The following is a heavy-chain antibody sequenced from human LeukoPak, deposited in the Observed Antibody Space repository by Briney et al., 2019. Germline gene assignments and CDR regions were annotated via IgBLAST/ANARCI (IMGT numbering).Heavy chain of an antibody. CDR2: IDHTGST. D-gene: IGHD3-10*01. J-gene: IGHJ5*02. CDR1: GGSFSGYS. Sequence: SETLSLTCAVYGGSFSGYSWTWIRQPPGKGLEWIGEIDHTGSTNYNASLTSRVTILADTSQNQFSLRLSSVTAADTAVYYCARVYVTVVRGSWLDPWGQGTLVTVSS. V-gene: IGHV4-34*01. CDR3: ARVYVTVVRGSWLDP.